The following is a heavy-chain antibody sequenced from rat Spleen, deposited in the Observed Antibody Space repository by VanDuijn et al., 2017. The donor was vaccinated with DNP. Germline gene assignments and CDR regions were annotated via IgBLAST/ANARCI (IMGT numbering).Heavy chain of an antibody. CDR2: IRYDGGTT. Sequence: EVQLVESGGGSVPPGGSLKVSCAASGFSFSDYYVAWVRLAPTKGLEWVAYIRYDGGTTFYGDSVKGRFTISRDNAKSSLYLQMNSLKSEDTATYYCARQGPMDAWGQGTSVTVSS. J-gene: IGHJ4*01. CDR1: GFSFSDYY. CDR3: ARQGPMDA. V-gene: IGHV5-22*01.